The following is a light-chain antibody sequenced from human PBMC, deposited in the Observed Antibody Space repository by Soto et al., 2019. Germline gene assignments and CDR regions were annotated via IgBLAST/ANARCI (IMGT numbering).Light chain of an antibody. V-gene: IGKV3-11*01. CDR3: QQRSNWPLYT. Sequence: EIVLTQSPATLSLSPGERATLSCRASQSVSDYLAWYQQKPGQAPRLLIYDASNRATGVPARFSGSGSGTDFTLTISSLEPEDFAVYYCQQRSNWPLYTFGQGTKLEIK. CDR2: DAS. J-gene: IGKJ2*01. CDR1: QSVSDY.